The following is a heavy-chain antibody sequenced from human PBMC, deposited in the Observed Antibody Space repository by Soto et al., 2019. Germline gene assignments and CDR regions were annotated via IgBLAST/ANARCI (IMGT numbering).Heavy chain of an antibody. CDR1: GFTFSNYD. CDR2: VSGSGGST. D-gene: IGHD2-15*01. V-gene: IGHV3-23*01. CDR3: AKLERVYCSGGSCYYDY. Sequence: LRLSCAASGFTFSNYDMTWVRQAPGKGLEWVSVVSGSGGSTYYADSMKGRFTISRDNSKNTLYLQMNSLGAEDTAIYYCAKLERVYCSGGSCYYDYWGQGILVTVSS. J-gene: IGHJ4*02.